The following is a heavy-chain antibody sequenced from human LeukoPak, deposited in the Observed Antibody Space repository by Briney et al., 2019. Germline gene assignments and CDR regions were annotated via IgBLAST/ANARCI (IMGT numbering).Heavy chain of an antibody. V-gene: IGHV4-38-2*02. D-gene: IGHD1-7*01. Sequence: SETLSLTCTVSGYSISSGYYWGWIRQPPGKGLEWIGSIYHSGSTYYNPSLKSRVTISVDTSKNQFSLRLTSVTTADTAVYYCARGFRNSFSDFWGQGTLVTVSS. CDR3: ARGFRNSFSDF. CDR1: GYSISSGYY. J-gene: IGHJ4*02. CDR2: IYHSGST.